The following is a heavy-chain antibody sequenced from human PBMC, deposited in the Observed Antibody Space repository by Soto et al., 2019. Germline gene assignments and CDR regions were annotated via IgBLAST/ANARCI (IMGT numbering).Heavy chain of an antibody. D-gene: IGHD3-10*01. Sequence: EVPLLESGGGLVQPGWSLRLSCAASGFTFSSYAMTWVRQAPEKGLEWVSTCGSSGNKHYADSVKGRFTISRDNSKNTLYLQMDSLRAEDTAVYYCVQRSVSGTYYFDSWGQGTLVTVSS. CDR2: TCGSSGNK. CDR3: VQRSVSGTYYFDS. J-gene: IGHJ4*02. CDR1: GFTFSSYA. V-gene: IGHV3-23*01.